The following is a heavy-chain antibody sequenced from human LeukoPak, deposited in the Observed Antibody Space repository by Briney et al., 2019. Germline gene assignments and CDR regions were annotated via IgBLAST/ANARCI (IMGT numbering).Heavy chain of an antibody. CDR2: IWYDGSNK. V-gene: IGHV3-33*01. D-gene: IGHD6-13*01. CDR1: GFTFSSYG. Sequence: GRSLRLSCAASGFTFSSYGMHWVRQAPGKGLEWVAVIWYDGSNKYYADSVKGRFTISRDNSKNTLYLQMNSLRAEDTAVYYCARDIAVAVSRYYYYGMDVWGQGTTVTVSS. J-gene: IGHJ6*02. CDR3: ARDIAVAVSRYYYYGMDV.